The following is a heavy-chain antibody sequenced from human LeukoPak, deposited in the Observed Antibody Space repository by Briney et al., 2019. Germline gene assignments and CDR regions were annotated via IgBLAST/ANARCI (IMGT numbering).Heavy chain of an antibody. V-gene: IGHV1-69*01. CDR3: ARDPKPTVTTFNWFDP. D-gene: IGHD4-17*01. Sequence: SVKLSCKASVGSFSSYAISWVRQAPGQGLEWMGGIITIFGTANYAQKFQGRVTITADDSTSTAYMELSSLRSEDTAVYYCARDPKPTVTTFNWFDPWGQGTLVTVSS. CDR2: IITIFGTA. J-gene: IGHJ5*02. CDR1: VGSFSSYA.